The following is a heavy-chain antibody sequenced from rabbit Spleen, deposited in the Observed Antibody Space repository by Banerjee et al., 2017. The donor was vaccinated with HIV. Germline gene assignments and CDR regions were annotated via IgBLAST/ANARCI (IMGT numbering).Heavy chain of an antibody. CDR2: IAGGSSGFT. CDR1: GFSFSSSYW. V-gene: IGHV1S40*01. J-gene: IGHJ6*01. CDR3: ARDTGSSFSSYGMDL. Sequence: QSLEESGGDLVKPGASLTLTCTASGFSFSSSYWICWVRQAPGKGLEWISCIAGGSSGFTYSATWAKGRFTCSKTSSTTVTLQMTSLTVADTATYFCARDTGSSFSSYGMDLWGPGTLVTVS. D-gene: IGHD8-1*01.